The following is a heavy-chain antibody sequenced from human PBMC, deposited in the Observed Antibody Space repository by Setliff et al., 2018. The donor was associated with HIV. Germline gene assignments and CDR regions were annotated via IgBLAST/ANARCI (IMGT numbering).Heavy chain of an antibody. CDR3: AIGFGRSTWTYYYYYMDV. CDR2: IIPIFGTT. CDR1: GGTFSSYT. D-gene: IGHD6-13*01. Sequence: ASVKVSCKPSGGTFSSYTISWVRQAPGQGLEWMGGIIPIFGTTNYAQKFQGRVTITADESTSTAYVEVSSLRSEDTAVYFCAIGFGRSTWTYYYYYMDVWGKGTTVTVSS. J-gene: IGHJ6*03. V-gene: IGHV1-69*13.